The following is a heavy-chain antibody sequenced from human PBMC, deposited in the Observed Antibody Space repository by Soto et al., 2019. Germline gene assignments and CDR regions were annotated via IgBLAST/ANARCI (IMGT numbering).Heavy chain of an antibody. V-gene: IGHV1-2*04. CDR2: INPKNGAT. Sequence: QVHLVQSGAEVKKPGASVKVSCQASGYSFTGYSMHWVRQAPGQGLEWMGWINPKNGATNYAQKFQGWVTMIRDPSISTAYMELRNLISDGTALYYCAIQDGGVVYWGQGTLVTVSS. J-gene: IGHJ4*02. CDR3: AIQDGGVVY. CDR1: GYSFTGYS. D-gene: IGHD3-16*01.